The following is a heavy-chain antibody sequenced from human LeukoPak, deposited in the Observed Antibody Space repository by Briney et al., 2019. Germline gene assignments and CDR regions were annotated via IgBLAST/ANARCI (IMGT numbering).Heavy chain of an antibody. CDR1: GFTFSSYA. CDR3: ARDRDPGLYYYDSSGYYGFDP. D-gene: IGHD3-22*01. V-gene: IGHV3-64*01. Sequence: GGSLRLSCAASGFTFSSYAMHWVRQAPGKVLEYVSAISSNGGSTYYANSVKGRFTISRDNSKNTLYLQMGSLRAEDMAVYYCARDRDPGLYYYDSSGYYGFDPWGQGTLVTVSS. J-gene: IGHJ5*02. CDR2: ISSNGGST.